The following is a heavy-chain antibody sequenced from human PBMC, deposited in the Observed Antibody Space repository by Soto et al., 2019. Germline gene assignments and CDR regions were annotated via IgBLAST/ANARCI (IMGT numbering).Heavy chain of an antibody. V-gene: IGHV4-59*01. D-gene: IGHD1-26*01. J-gene: IGHJ4*02. CDR2: MYYSGST. CDR3: ARGVGPTHN. Sequence: QVQLQESGPGLVKPSETLSLTCTVSGGSISTYYWSWIRQSPGKGLEWIGNMYYSGSTNYNPSIKSRVTISADTSKNQLSLKLSSVTAADTAVYFCARGVGPTHNWGQGILVTVSS. CDR1: GGSISTYY.